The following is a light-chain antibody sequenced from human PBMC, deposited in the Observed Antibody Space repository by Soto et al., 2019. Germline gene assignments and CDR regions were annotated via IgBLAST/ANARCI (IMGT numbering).Light chain of an antibody. V-gene: IGKV1D-13*01. J-gene: IGKJ3*01. CDR1: QGLNSN. CDR2: AAS. Sequence: AIQLTQSPSSLSASVGDRVTITCRASQGLNSNLAWYQQKPEKAPKLLMYAASTLQKGVPSRFSGNGSGTDFPLTISSLQPEDFATYYCQQSSNYFTFGPGTKVDI. CDR3: QQSSNYFT.